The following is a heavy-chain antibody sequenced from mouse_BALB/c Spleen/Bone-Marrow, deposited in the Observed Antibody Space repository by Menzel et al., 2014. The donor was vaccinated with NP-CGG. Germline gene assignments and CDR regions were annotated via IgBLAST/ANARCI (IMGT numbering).Heavy chain of an antibody. CDR1: GFTFSDYY. D-gene: IGHD2-14*01. Sequence: VQLKDSGGGLVQPGGSLKLSCATSGFTFSDYYMYWVRQTPEKRLEWVAYISNGGGSTYYPDTVKGRFTISRDNAKNTLYLQMSRLKSEDTAMYYCARGLYYRPFAYWGQGTLVTVSA. CDR2: ISNGGGST. V-gene: IGHV5-12*02. J-gene: IGHJ3*01. CDR3: ARGLYYRPFAY.